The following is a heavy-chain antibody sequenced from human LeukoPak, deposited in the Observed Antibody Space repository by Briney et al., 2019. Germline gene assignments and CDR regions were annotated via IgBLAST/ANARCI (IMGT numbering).Heavy chain of an antibody. J-gene: IGHJ6*02. D-gene: IGHD3-3*01. V-gene: IGHV3-7*01. CDR3: ARGGGILRFLEWLSSRGMDV. CDR2: IKQDGGEK. Sequence: GGSLRLSCAASGFTFSSYWMSWVRQAPGKGLEWVANIKQDGGEKYYVDSVKGRFTISRDNAKNSLYLQMNSLRAEDTAVYYCARGGGILRFLEWLSSRGMDVWGQGTTVTVSS. CDR1: GFTFSSYW.